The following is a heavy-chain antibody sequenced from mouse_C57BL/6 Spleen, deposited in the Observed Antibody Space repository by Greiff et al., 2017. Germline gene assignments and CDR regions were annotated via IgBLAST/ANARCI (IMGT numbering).Heavy chain of an antibody. CDR3: ERVGLHWYFDV. D-gene: IGHD3-1*01. CDR1: GYSITSGYD. J-gene: IGHJ1*03. CDR2: ISYSGST. Sequence: DVKLVESGPGMVKPSQSLSLTCTVTGYSITSGYDWHWIRHFPGNKLEWMGYISYSGSTNYNPSLKSRISITHDTSKNHFFLKLNSVTTEDTATYYCERVGLHWYFDVWGTGTTVTVSS. V-gene: IGHV3-1*01.